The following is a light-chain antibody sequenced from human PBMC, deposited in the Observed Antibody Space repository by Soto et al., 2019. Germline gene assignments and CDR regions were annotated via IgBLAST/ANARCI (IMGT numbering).Light chain of an antibody. J-gene: IGLJ1*01. V-gene: IGLV2-14*01. CDR3: SSYTTSSTRV. CDR2: EVS. Sequence: QSALTQPASVSGSPGQSITISCTGTIRDLGTYHFVSWYQQHPDKAPKLIIYEVSNRPSGVSNRFSGSKSGNTASLTISGLQAEDEAHYYCSSYTTSSTRVFGTGTKLTVL. CDR1: IRDLGTYHF.